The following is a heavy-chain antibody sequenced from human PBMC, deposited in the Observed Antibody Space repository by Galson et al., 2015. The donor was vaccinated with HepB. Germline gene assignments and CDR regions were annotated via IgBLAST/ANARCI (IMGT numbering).Heavy chain of an antibody. Sequence: SLRLSCAASGFTFTNYAMNWVRQAPGKGLEWVSAISGSGGGTYYTDSVKGRFTISRDNSKNTLYLQMNSLRVEDTAVYYCARTGGGGSTDYWGQGTLVTVSS. V-gene: IGHV3-23*01. J-gene: IGHJ4*02. CDR1: GFTFTNYA. CDR2: ISGSGGGT. D-gene: IGHD1-26*01. CDR3: ARTGGGGSTDY.